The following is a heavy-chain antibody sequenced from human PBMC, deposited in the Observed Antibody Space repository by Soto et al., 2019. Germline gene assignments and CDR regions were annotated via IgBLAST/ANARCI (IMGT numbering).Heavy chain of an antibody. Sequence: QVQLVQSGAEVKKPGASVKVSCKASGYTFTSYGISWVRQAPGQGLEWMGWINTYNGNIKFAQKFQGRVTMTTDTSTSTAYMELRSLRSDDTALFYCARVPPLWYGEPYFDYWGQGTLVTVSS. CDR1: GYTFTSYG. V-gene: IGHV1-18*04. CDR3: ARVPPLWYGEPYFDY. CDR2: INTYNGNI. D-gene: IGHD3-10*01. J-gene: IGHJ4*02.